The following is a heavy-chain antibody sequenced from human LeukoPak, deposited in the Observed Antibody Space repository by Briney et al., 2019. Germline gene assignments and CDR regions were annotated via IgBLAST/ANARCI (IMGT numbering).Heavy chain of an antibody. J-gene: IGHJ4*02. CDR2: IYYDGST. D-gene: IGHD3-10*01. Sequence: SETLSLTCAVSRGSISSYYWSWIRQSPGKGLEWIGYIYYDGSTNYNPSLKSRATISLDTSKNQFSLRLSSVTAADTAVYYCGSLGGSGSWNFGYWGQGALVTVSS. CDR1: RGSISSYY. V-gene: IGHV4-59*01. CDR3: GSLGGSGSWNFGY.